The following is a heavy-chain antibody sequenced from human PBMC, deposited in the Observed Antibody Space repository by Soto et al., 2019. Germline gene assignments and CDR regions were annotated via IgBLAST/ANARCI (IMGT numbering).Heavy chain of an antibody. Sequence: GGSLRLSCAASCFIFENFGMSWVRQAPGKGLEWISSISGGGFKKYYADSVKGRFTISRDNSKSTVYLELNNLSAEDTAVYHCAKNQGVELVPLATVDWFDPWGQGSVVTVSS. V-gene: IGHV3-23*01. CDR3: AKNQGVELVPLATVDWFDP. CDR2: ISGGGFKK. D-gene: IGHD1-26*01. J-gene: IGHJ5*02. CDR1: CFIFENFG.